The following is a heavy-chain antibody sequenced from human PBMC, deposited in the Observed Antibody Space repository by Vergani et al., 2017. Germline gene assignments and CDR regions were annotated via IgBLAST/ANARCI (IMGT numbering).Heavy chain of an antibody. J-gene: IGHJ4*02. CDR1: GGSFSGYY. CDR3: ARSVAGMLVDY. V-gene: IGHV4-34*01. D-gene: IGHD6-19*01. Sequence: QVQLQQWGAGLLKPSETLSLACAVYGGSFSGYYWSWIRQPPGKGLGWIGEINHSGGTNYNPSLKSGVTISVDTSKNQFTLKLSSVTAADTAVYYCARSVAGMLVDYWGQGTLVTVSS. CDR2: INHSGGT.